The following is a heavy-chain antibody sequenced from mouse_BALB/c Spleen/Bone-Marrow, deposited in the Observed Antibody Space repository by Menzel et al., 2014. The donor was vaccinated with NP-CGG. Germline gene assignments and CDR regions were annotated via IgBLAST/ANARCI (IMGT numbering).Heavy chain of an antibody. CDR3: ARNGYYVYYYAMDY. J-gene: IGHJ4*01. D-gene: IGHD2-3*01. CDR2: IDPANGNT. V-gene: IGHV14-3*02. Sequence: VQLQQSGAELVKPGASVKLSCTASGFNIKDTYMHWVKQRPEQGLEWIGRIDPANGNTKYDPKFQGKATITADTSSNTAYLQLSSLTSGDTAVYYCARNGYYVYYYAMDYWGQGTSVTVSS. CDR1: GFNIKDTY.